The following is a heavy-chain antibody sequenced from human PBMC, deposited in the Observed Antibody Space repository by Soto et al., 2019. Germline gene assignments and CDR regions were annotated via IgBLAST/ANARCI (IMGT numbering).Heavy chain of an antibody. V-gene: IGHV1-18*01. CDR2: ISAYNGNT. J-gene: IGHJ4*02. CDR3: ARDAAVGLLEY. D-gene: IGHD3-10*01. CDR1: GYTFTNYD. Sequence: QVQLVQSGAGVKKPGASVKVSCKASGYTFTNYDISCVRQAPGQGLDWMGWISAYNGNTNYAQKLQGRVTMTTDTSTSTAYMELRSLRSDDTAVYYCARDAAVGLLEYWGQGTLVTVSS.